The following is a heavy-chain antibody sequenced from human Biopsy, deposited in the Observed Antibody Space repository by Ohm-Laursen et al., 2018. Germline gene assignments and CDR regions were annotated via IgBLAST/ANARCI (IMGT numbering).Heavy chain of an antibody. V-gene: IGHV4-59*11. CDR3: ARGSNDFGGLYFPR. CDR2: ISYTGYT. CDR1: GGSFTGHY. Sequence: SQTLSPTCPVSGGSFTGHYWSWIRQPPGKGLEWIGHISYTGYTSYNASLKSRVTISVDTSRNHFSLRLSSLTAADTAVYYCARGSNDFGGLYFPRWGQGTLLTVSS. J-gene: IGHJ4*02. D-gene: IGHD4-23*01.